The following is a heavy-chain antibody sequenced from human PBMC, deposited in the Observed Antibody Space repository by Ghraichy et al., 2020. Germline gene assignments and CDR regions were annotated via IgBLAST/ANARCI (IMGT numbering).Heavy chain of an antibody. D-gene: IGHD6-13*01. CDR1: GFTFGDYA. J-gene: IGHJ6*02. Sequence: GGSLRLSCTASGFTFGDYAMSWFRQAPGKGLEWVGFIRSKAYGGTREYAASVKGRFTISRDDSKSIAYLQMNSLKTEDTAVYYCTRGGIAAAGSVGHGMDVWGQGTTVTVSS. V-gene: IGHV3-49*03. CDR2: IRSKAYGGTR. CDR3: TRGGIAAAGSVGHGMDV.